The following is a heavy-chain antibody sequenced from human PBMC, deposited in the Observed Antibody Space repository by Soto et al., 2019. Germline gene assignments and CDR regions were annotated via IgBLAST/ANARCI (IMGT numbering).Heavy chain of an antibody. CDR2: IHYRGNT. D-gene: IGHD3-22*01. CDR3: AREGGSYDSGGFLIRGAFDI. CDR1: GGSISNGNYY. J-gene: IGHJ3*02. Sequence: SETLSLTCTVSGGSISNGNYYWSWIRQHPEKGLEWIGNIHYRGNTYYSPSLESRVSISVDTSKNLFSLRLTSVTAADTAVYYCAREGGSYDSGGFLIRGAFDIWGRGTMVTVSS. V-gene: IGHV4-31*03.